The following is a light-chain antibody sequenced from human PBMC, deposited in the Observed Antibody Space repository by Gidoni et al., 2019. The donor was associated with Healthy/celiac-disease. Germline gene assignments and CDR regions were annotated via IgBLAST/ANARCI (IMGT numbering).Light chain of an antibody. V-gene: IGKV3-11*01. CDR2: DAS. Sequence: EIVLTQSPATLSLSPGERATLSCRASQSVSSYLAWYQQKPGQAPSLLIYDASNRATCIPARFSGSGSGTDFTLTISILEPEDFAVYYCQQRGNWNTFGQGTKLEIK. J-gene: IGKJ2*01. CDR1: QSVSSY. CDR3: QQRGNWNT.